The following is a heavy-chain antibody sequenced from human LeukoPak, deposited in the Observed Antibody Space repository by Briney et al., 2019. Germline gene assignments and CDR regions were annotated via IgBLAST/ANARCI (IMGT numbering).Heavy chain of an antibody. J-gene: IGHJ3*01. CDR1: GGTFSSYA. CDR2: IIPIFGTA. V-gene: IGHV1-69*05. CDR3: ARAVPVTMTDPFDR. Sequence: SVKVSCKASGGTFSSYAISWVRQAPGQGLEWMGGIIPIFGTANYAQKFQGRVTITTDESTSTAYMELSSLRSEDTAVYFCARAVPVTMTDPFDRWGLGTMVTVSS. D-gene: IGHD3-22*01.